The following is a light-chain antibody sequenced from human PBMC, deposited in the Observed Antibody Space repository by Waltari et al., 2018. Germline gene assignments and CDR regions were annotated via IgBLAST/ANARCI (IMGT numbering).Light chain of an antibody. CDR1: QSVGNY. V-gene: IGKV3-11*01. CDR2: DAS. CDR3: QQYYSSPYT. Sequence: EIVLTQSPATLSLSPGERATLSCRASQSVGNYLAWYQQKPGQAPRLLIYDASYRATGTPGRFSGSGSETDFTLTISSLQAEDVAVYYCQQYYSSPYTFGQGTKLEIK. J-gene: IGKJ2*01.